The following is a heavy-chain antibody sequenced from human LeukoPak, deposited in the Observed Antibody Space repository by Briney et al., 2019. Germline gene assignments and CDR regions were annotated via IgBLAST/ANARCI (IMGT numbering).Heavy chain of an antibody. Sequence: GGSLRLSCAASGFTFSSYSRNWVRQAPGKGLEWVSSISSSSSYIYYADSVKGRFTISRDNAKHSLYLQMNSLRAEDTAVYYCARASHLGTSCYSYWGQGTLVTVSS. CDR1: GFTFSSYS. CDR3: ARASHLGTSCYSY. D-gene: IGHD2-2*01. J-gene: IGHJ4*02. V-gene: IGHV3-21*01. CDR2: ISSSSSYI.